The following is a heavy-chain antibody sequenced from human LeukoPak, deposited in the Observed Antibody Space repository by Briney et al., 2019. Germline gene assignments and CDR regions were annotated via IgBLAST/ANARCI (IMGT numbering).Heavy chain of an antibody. J-gene: IGHJ4*02. CDR2: ISSSSSYI. Sequence: RGGSLRLSCAASGFTFSSYSMNWVRQAPGKGLEWVSSISSSSSYIYYADSVKGRFTISRDNAKNSLYLQMNSLRAEDTAVYYCARAGYSSGWYEALDYWGQETLVTVSS. CDR1: GFTFSSYS. D-gene: IGHD6-19*01. CDR3: ARAGYSSGWYEALDY. V-gene: IGHV3-21*01.